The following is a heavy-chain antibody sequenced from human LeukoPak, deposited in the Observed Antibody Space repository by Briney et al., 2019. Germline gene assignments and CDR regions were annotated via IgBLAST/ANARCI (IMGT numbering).Heavy chain of an antibody. J-gene: IGHJ4*02. CDR2: ISSNGGST. CDR1: GFTFSSYA. D-gene: IGHD6-13*01. CDR3: AKVAAAGRSFDY. Sequence: GGSLRLSCAASGFTFSSYAMHWVRQAPGKGLEYVSAISSNGGSTYYANSVKGRFTISRDNPKTTLYLKMASLRAEDMAVYDCAKVAAAGRSFDYWGQGTLVTVSS. V-gene: IGHV3-64*01.